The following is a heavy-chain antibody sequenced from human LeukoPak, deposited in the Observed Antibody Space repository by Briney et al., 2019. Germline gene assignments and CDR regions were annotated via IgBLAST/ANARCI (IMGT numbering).Heavy chain of an antibody. J-gene: IGHJ6*03. CDR1: AFTFSSYW. CDR2: IKSDASTT. V-gene: IGHV3-74*01. Sequence: GGSLRLSCAASAFTFSSYWVHWVRQAPGKGLVWVSGIKSDASTTNYTDSVKGRFTISRDNAKNTLYLQMNSLRVEDTAVYYCVRGITGTRLRYHYMDVWGKGTTVTVSS. CDR3: VRGITGTRLRYHYMDV. D-gene: IGHD1-7*01.